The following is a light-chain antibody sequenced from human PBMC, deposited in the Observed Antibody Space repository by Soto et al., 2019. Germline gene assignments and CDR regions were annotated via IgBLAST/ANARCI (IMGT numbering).Light chain of an antibody. CDR2: AIS. V-gene: IGKV1-39*01. J-gene: IGKJ1*01. CDR3: QQSHSTPWT. CDR1: QTISNS. Sequence: DIQMTQSPSSLSASVGDRVTLTCRTSQTISNSLNWYQQKPGKAPKLLIYAISNLQRGVPSRFSGSGSGTDVTFSISILQTEDFATYLCQQSHSTPWTLNHGNEVAIK.